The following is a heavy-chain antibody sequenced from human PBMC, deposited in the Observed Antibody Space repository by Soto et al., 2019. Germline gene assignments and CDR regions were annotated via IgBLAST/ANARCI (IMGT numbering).Heavy chain of an antibody. J-gene: IGHJ4*02. D-gene: IGHD2-15*01. CDR3: ARDLSRLIVPAAKCSGGSCPFGY. V-gene: IGHV7-4-1*01. CDR2: INTNTGNP. CDR1: GYTFTSYA. Sequence: ASVKVSCKASGYTFTSYAMNWVRQAPGQGLEWMGWINTNTGNPTYAQGFTGRFVFSLDTSVSTAYLQICSLKAEDTAVYYCARDLSRLIVPAAKCSGGSCPFGYWGQGTLVTVSS.